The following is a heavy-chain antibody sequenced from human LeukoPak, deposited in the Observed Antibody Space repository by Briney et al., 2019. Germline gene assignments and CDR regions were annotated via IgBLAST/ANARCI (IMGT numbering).Heavy chain of an antibody. CDR1: GYTFTSFG. CDR2: ISACNGNT. J-gene: IGHJ4*02. CDR3: ARDLAGATTGAIPLFDY. V-gene: IGHV1-18*01. Sequence: GASVKVSCKASGYTFTSFGITWMRQAPGQGLEWMGWISACNGNTNYAQKPQGRVTVTTDTSTSTAYMELRSLRSDDTAVYYCARDLAGATTGAIPLFDYWGQGTLVTVSS. D-gene: IGHD1-1*01.